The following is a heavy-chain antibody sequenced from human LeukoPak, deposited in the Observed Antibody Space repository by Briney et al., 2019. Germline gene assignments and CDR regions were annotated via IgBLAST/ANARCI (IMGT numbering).Heavy chain of an antibody. J-gene: IGHJ4*02. CDR2: IYHSGNT. V-gene: IGHV4-4*09. Sequence: SETLSLTCNVSGASMSSNYWSWIRQPPRKGLEWIGYIYHSGNTNYSPSLESRVTMSADASKSQSSMRVRFVSAADTAVYYCASTRRAAVSGRFDSWGQGTLVTVSS. D-gene: IGHD6-19*01. CDR3: ASTRRAAVSGRFDS. CDR1: GASMSSNY.